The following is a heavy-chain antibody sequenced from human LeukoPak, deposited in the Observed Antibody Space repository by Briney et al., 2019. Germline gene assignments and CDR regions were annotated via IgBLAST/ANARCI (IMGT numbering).Heavy chain of an antibody. CDR3: ASDLSGYSGYAPGGPYYYMDV. D-gene: IGHD5-12*01. V-gene: IGHV4-4*07. Sequence: PSETLSLTCTVSGGSISTYYWSWIRQPAGKGLEWIGRIHTSGNTDYNPSLKSRVTISVDTSKNQFSLKLSSVTAANTAVYYCASDLSGYSGYAPGGPYYYMDVWGKGTTVTVSS. CDR1: GGSISTYY. CDR2: IHTSGNT. J-gene: IGHJ6*03.